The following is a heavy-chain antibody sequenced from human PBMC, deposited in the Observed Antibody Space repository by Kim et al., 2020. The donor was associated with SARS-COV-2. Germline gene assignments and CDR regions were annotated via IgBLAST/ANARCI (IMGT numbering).Heavy chain of an antibody. CDR2: IIPILGIA. V-gene: IGHV1-69*04. D-gene: IGHD6-19*01. Sequence: SVKVSCKASGGTFSSYAISWVRQAPGQGLEWMGRIIPILGIANYAQKFQGRVTITADKSTSTAYMELSSLRSEDTAVYYCARVKIAVADYYYYYGMDVWGQGTTVTVSS. CDR3: ARVKIAVADYYYYYGMDV. CDR1: GGTFSSYA. J-gene: IGHJ6*02.